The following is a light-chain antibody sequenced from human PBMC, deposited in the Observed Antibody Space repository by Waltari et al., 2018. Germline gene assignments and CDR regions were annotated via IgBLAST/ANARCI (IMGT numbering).Light chain of an antibody. CDR1: ESVSNY. CDR3: QLRYKLPPIFT. J-gene: IGKJ3*01. CDR2: DAS. V-gene: IGKV3-11*01. Sequence: EVVLTQSPATLSLSPGERATLSCRASESVSNYLAWYQRKPGQAPTLLLYDASTRPTGTPAGVSGSVSSTAFTLSISRLGPADFAVDYCQLRYKLPPIFTFDPGTKVHIK.